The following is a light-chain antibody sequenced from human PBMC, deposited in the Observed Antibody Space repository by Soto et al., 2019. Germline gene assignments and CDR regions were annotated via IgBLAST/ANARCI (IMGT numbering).Light chain of an antibody. J-gene: IGKJ3*01. CDR1: QSVSSN. CDR2: GAS. V-gene: IGKV3-15*01. Sequence: EIVMTQSPATLSVSPGERATLSCRASQSVSSNLAWYQQKPGQAPRLLIYGASTRATGFPARFSGSGSGTEFTLTISSLQSEDFAVYYCLLFRGSPTFGPGSRVHI. CDR3: LLFRGSPT.